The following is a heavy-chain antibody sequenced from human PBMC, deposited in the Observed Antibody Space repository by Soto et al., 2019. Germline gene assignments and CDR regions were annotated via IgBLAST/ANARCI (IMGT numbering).Heavy chain of an antibody. CDR1: GYTFTSYD. V-gene: IGHV1-8*01. Sequence: QVQLVQSGAEVKKPGASVKVSCKASGYTFTSYDINWVRQATGQGLEWMGWMNPNSGNTGYAQKFQGRVTLTRNTSISTAYMELSSLRSEDTAVYYCARQTTGDSYYYYGMDVWGQGTTVTVSS. D-gene: IGHD7-27*01. J-gene: IGHJ6*02. CDR2: MNPNSGNT. CDR3: ARQTTGDSYYYYGMDV.